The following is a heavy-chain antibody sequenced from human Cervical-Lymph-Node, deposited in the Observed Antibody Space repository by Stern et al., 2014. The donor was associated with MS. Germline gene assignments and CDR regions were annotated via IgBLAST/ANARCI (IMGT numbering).Heavy chain of an antibody. CDR3: AKGGRGLRHAVDY. V-gene: IGHV3-23*04. D-gene: IGHD3-10*01. CDR2: ISDSGSST. CDR1: GFTFSTYV. J-gene: IGHJ4*02. Sequence: VQLVESGGNLVQPGGSLRLSCEASGFTFSTYVMSWVRQAPGKGLEWVSGISDSGSSTYYADSVRGRFTISRDNFKNTLSLQMNSLRVEDTAVYYCAKGGRGLRHAVDYWGQGTLVTVSS.